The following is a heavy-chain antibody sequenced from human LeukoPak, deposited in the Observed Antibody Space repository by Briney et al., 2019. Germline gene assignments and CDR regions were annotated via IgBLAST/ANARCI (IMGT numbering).Heavy chain of an antibody. J-gene: IGHJ6*02. Sequence: GGSLRLSCAASGFTFRNYAMTWVRQAPGKGLDWVALIGARDGRTYYADPVKGRFTISRDNFKNTPYLQMNSLRAEDTAIYYCAKGLYDYALDVWGQGTAVTVSS. CDR3: AKGLYDYALDV. CDR1: GFTFRNYA. V-gene: IGHV3-23*01. CDR2: IGARDGRT.